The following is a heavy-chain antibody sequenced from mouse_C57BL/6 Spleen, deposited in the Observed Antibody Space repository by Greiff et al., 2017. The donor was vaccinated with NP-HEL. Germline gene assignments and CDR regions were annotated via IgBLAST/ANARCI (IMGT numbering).Heavy chain of an antibody. CDR1: GYSITSGYY. D-gene: IGHD2-14*01. CDR2: ISYDGSN. Sequence: EVQLQQSGPGLVKPSQSLSPTCSVTGYSITSGYYWNSIRQFPGTKLAWMGYISYDGSNNYNPSLKNRISITRDTSKNQVLLKLNSVTTEDTATDYCARGDRRWGQGTLVTVSA. J-gene: IGHJ3*01. V-gene: IGHV3-6*01. CDR3: ARGDRR.